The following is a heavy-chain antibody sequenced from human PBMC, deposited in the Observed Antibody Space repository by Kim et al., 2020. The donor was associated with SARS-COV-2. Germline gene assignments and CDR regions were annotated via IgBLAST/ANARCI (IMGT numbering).Heavy chain of an antibody. CDR2: IYSGGSST. V-gene: IGHV3-23*03. J-gene: IGHJ5*02. Sequence: GGSLRLSCAASGFTFSSYAMSWVRQAPGKGLEWVSVIYSGGSSTYYADSVKGRFTISRDNSKNTLYLQMNSLRAEDTAVYYCAKELHDYGDLVGWFDPWGQGTLVTVSS. CDR1: GFTFSSYA. D-gene: IGHD4-17*01. CDR3: AKELHDYGDLVGWFDP.